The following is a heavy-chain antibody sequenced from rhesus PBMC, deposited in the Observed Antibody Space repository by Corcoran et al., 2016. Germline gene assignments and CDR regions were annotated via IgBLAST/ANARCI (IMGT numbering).Heavy chain of an antibody. CDR1: GGSFSSYW. D-gene: IGHD1-26*01. J-gene: IGHJ4*01. CDR2: INGNSGST. Sequence: QVQLQESGPGLVKPSETLSLTCAVSGGSFSSYWWSWMRQPPGKGLEWIGEINGNSGSTNHNPSLKSRVTISTATSKNQFSLNLSSVTAADTAVYYCATHNWNYGSHDYWGQGVLVTVSS. V-gene: IGHV4-80*01. CDR3: ATHNWNYGSHDY.